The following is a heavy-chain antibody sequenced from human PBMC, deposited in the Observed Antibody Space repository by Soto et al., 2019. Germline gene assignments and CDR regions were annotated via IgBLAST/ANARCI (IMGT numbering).Heavy chain of an antibody. D-gene: IGHD3-10*01. CDR2: FDPEDGET. Sequence: VKVSCKVSGYSLTEFSIRRVRMAPGKGHEWMGGFDPEDGETIYAQKFQGRVTMTEDTSTDTAYMELSSLRSEDTAVYYCATTPLPRYYGSGQYYGMDVWGQGTTVTVSS. CDR3: ATTPLPRYYGSGQYYGMDV. J-gene: IGHJ6*02. CDR1: GYSLTEFS. V-gene: IGHV1-24*01.